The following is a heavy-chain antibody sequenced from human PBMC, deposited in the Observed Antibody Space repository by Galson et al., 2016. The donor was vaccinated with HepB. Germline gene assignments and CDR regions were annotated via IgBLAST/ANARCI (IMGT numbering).Heavy chain of an antibody. CDR3: ARGRCASCYLSDV. CDR2: IDAGTGDT. Sequence: SVKVSCKASGYTLTSYAIHWLRQAPGQSLQWMGWIDAGTGDTKVSHIYRDRVTIIRDTSASTTYLELSSLRSEDTAVYYCARGRCASCYLSDVWGRGTLVTVSS. D-gene: IGHD2-15*01. CDR1: GYTLTSYA. J-gene: IGHJ2*01. V-gene: IGHV1-3*01.